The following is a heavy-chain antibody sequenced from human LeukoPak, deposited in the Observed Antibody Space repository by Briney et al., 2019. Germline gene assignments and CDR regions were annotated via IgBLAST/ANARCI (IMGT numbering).Heavy chain of an antibody. CDR2: IYHSGIT. D-gene: IGHD6-19*01. CDR1: GGSISSGGYS. Sequence: PSQTLSLTCAVSGGSISSGGYSWSWIRQPPGKGLEWIGYIYHSGITDYNPSLKSRVTISVDTSKSQFSLNLTSVTAADTAVYYCARGSVAVAAIFDYWGQGTLVTVS. J-gene: IGHJ4*02. V-gene: IGHV4-30-2*01. CDR3: ARGSVAVAAIFDY.